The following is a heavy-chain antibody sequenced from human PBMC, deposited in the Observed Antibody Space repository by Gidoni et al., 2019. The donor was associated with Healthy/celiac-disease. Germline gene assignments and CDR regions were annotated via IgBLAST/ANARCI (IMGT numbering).Heavy chain of an antibody. V-gene: IGHV3-9*01. J-gene: IGHJ4*02. D-gene: IGHD3-10*01. CDR2: ISWNSGSI. Sequence: EVQLVESGGGLVQPGRYLRISCAASGFTFDDYAWHWVRQAPGKGLGWVSGISWNSGSIGYADSVKGRFTISRDNAKNSLYLQMNSLRAEDTALYYCAKVGVRGVMAQPDYWGQGTLVTVSS. CDR3: AKVGVRGVMAQPDY. CDR1: GFTFDDYA.